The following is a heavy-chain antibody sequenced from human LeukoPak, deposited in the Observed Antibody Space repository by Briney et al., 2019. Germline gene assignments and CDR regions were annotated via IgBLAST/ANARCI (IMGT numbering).Heavy chain of an antibody. Sequence: SETLSLTCAVYGGSFSGYYWSWIRQPPGKGLEGLGEINQSGSTNYNPALKRRVTILVDTSKKQFSLKLSSVTPADTAVYYCARRGRNYYGSGSRGYWFDPWGQGTLVTVSS. J-gene: IGHJ5*02. CDR2: INQSGST. CDR1: GGSFSGYY. V-gene: IGHV4-34*01. CDR3: ARRGRNYYGSGSRGYWFDP. D-gene: IGHD3-10*01.